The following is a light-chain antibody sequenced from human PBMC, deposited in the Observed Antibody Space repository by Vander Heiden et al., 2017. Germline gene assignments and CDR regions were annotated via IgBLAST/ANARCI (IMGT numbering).Light chain of an antibody. CDR3: QQYNFYGS. CDR2: KAS. CDR1: QSINTW. V-gene: IGKV1-5*03. Sequence: DIQMTQSPSTMSASVGDRVTITCRASQSINTWLAWYQQKPGKAPKPLIYKASSLESGVPSRFSGSGSGTEFTLTISSLQPDDFATYYCQQYNFYGSFGQGTKVE. J-gene: IGKJ1*01.